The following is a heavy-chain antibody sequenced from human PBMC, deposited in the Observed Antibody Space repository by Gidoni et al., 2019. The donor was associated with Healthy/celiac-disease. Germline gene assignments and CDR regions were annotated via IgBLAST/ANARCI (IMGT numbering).Heavy chain of an antibody. D-gene: IGHD4-17*01. CDR2: ISGSGGST. CDR1: GFTFSSYA. J-gene: IGHJ5*02. CDR3: AKGGVGDYGGGVRWFDP. Sequence: EVQLLESGGGLVQPGGSLSLSCAASGFTFSSYAMSWVRQAPGKGLEWVSAISGSGGSTYYADSVKGRFTISRDNSKNTLYLQMNSLRAEDTAVYYCAKGGVGDYGGGVRWFDPWGQGTLVTVSS. V-gene: IGHV3-23*01.